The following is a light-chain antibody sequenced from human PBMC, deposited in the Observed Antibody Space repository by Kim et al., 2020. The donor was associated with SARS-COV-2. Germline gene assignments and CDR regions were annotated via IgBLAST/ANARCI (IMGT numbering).Light chain of an antibody. CDR1: QSVTSNY. Sequence: APGERATVSCRASQSVTSNYLAWYQQKTGQAPRLLIYGASSRATGIPDRFSGSGSETDFTLTISRLDPEDFAVYYCQQYGSSPLTFGGGTKVDIK. CDR2: GAS. CDR3: QQYGSSPLT. J-gene: IGKJ4*01. V-gene: IGKV3-20*01.